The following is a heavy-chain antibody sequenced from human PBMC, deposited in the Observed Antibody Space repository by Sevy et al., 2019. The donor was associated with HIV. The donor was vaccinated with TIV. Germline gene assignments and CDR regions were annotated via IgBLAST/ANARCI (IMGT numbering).Heavy chain of an antibody. J-gene: IGHJ5*02. D-gene: IGHD2-15*01. Sequence: ASVKVSCKVSGYTLTKLSMHWVRQAPGKGLEWMGDFDPEYGETIYAQRFQGRVTMTEDTSTNTAYMQLTSLTFEDTAVYYCTTVGLSYCSGASCYQGDWFDPWGQGTLVTVSS. CDR3: TTVGLSYCSGASCYQGDWFDP. CDR2: FDPEYGET. V-gene: IGHV1-24*01. CDR1: GYTLTKLS.